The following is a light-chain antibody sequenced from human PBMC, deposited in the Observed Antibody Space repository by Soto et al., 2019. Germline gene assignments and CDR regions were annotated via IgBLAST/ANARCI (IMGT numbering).Light chain of an antibody. Sequence: QSVLTQFPSASGSPGQSVTISCTGTSSDVGGYNYVSWYQHHPGKAPKFMIYEVSKRPSGVPDRFSGSKSGNTASLTVSGLQAEYEADYYCCSYAGSNNLVFGGGTKLTVL. CDR3: CSYAGSNNLV. V-gene: IGLV2-8*01. CDR1: SSDVGGYNY. CDR2: EVS. J-gene: IGLJ3*02.